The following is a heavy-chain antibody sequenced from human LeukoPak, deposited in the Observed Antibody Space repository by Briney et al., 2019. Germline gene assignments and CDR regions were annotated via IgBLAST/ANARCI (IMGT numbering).Heavy chain of an antibody. CDR2: IFPGDSDT. CDR3: ATYDYGSGRHMFDY. D-gene: IGHD3-10*01. J-gene: IGHJ4*02. Sequence: GESLKISCKGSGYSFTSYCSSWVRQMPGKGLEWMGIIFPGDSDTRYSPSFQGQVTISADKSISTAYLQWSSLKASDTAMYYCATYDYGSGRHMFDYWDQVTLVTVSS. CDR1: GYSFTSYC. V-gene: IGHV5-51*01.